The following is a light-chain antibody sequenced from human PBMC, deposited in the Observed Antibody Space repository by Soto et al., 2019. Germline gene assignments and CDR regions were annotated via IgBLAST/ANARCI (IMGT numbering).Light chain of an antibody. V-gene: IGLV2-14*01. CDR2: EVS. CDR1: SRDVGGYNY. CDR3: SSYTSSRGV. Sequence: QSALTQPASVSGSPGQSITISCTGTSRDVGGYNYVSWYQQHPGKAPKLMIYEVSNRPSGVSNRFSGSKSGNTASLTISGLQAEDDADYYCSSYTSSRGVFGGGTKVTV. J-gene: IGLJ2*01.